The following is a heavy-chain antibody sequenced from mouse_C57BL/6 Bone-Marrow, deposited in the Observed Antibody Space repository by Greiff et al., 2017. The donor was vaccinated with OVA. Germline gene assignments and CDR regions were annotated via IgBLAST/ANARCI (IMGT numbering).Heavy chain of an antibody. J-gene: IGHJ2*01. Sequence: EVQLQQSGPELVKPGASVKISCKASGYTFTDYYMNWVKQSHGKSLEWIGDINPNNGGTSYNQKFKGKATLTVDKSSSTAYMELRSLTSEDSAVYDCASQGTVVANFDYWGQGTTLTVSS. CDR2: INPNNGGT. V-gene: IGHV1-26*01. D-gene: IGHD1-1*01. CDR3: ASQGTVVANFDY. CDR1: GYTFTDYY.